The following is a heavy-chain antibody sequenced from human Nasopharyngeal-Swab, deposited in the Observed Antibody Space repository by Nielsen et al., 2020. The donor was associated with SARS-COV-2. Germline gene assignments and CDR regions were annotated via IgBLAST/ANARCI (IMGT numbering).Heavy chain of an antibody. J-gene: IGHJ4*02. D-gene: IGHD1-26*01. V-gene: IGHV4-59*01. CDR3: ARAGKPKPRLPILYSGSYHDKKYSFDYFDD. Sequence: SETLSLTCTVSGGSISNSYWSWIRQPPRKGLEWIGYIYYSGSTNYNPSLKGPVTISVDTSKNKFSLKLSSVTAADTTVYYCARAGKPKPRLPILYSGSYHDKKYSFDYFDDWGQGTLVTVSS. CDR2: IYYSGST. CDR1: GGSISNSY.